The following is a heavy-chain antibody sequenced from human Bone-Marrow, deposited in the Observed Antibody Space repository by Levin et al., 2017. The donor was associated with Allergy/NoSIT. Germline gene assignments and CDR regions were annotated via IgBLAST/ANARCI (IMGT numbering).Heavy chain of an antibody. V-gene: IGHV3-15*01. Sequence: KPGGSLRLSCAGSGFTFNTAWISWVRQAPGKGLEWVGRSKGKNDGGTTNYAAPVKGRFTISREDSKNMVFVQMSSLKTEDTALYYCTVQGTTGAADDAFDIWGQGTMVTVSS. CDR1: GFTFNTAW. CDR2: SKGKNDGGTT. D-gene: IGHD7-27*01. J-gene: IGHJ3*02. CDR3: TVQGTTGAADDAFDI.